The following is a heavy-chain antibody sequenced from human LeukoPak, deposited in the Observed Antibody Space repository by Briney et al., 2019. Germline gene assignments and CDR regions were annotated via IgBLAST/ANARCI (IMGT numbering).Heavy chain of an antibody. CDR3: ARDFFAFGGVIALLDY. V-gene: IGHV3-30*02. D-gene: IGHD3-16*02. Sequence: GGSLRLSCAASGFTFSSYGMHWVRQAPGKGLEWVAFIRYDGSNKYYADSVKGRFTISRDNSKNTLYLQMNSLRDEDTAVYYCARDFFAFGGVIALLDYWGQGTLVTVSS. J-gene: IGHJ4*02. CDR2: IRYDGSNK. CDR1: GFTFSSYG.